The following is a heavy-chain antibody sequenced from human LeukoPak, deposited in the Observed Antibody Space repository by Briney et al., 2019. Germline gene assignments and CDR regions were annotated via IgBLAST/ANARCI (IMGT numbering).Heavy chain of an antibody. D-gene: IGHD6-19*01. Sequence: GGSLRLSCAASGFTFSNYAMSWVRQAPEKGLEWVSEISGSGGSTYYADSVKGQFTISRDNSKNTLHLQMNSLRAEDTALYYCAKVTAVAGQGYYFDYWDQGTLVTVSS. V-gene: IGHV3-23*01. J-gene: IGHJ4*02. CDR1: GFTFSNYA. CDR2: ISGSGGST. CDR3: AKVTAVAGQGYYFDY.